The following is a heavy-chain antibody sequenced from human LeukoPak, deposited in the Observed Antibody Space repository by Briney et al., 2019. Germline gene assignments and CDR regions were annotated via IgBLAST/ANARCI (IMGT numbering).Heavy chain of an antibody. CDR1: GPAFSSYE. D-gene: IGHD4-17*01. CDR2: IGPSGVNI. J-gene: IGHJ4*02. CDR3: ATLYGRDY. Sequence: GGSLRLSCAASGPAFSSYEMNWVRQASGKGLEWVSYIGPSGVNIYYADSVRGRFTISRDNAKSSVYLQMNSLTAEDTAIYYCATLYGRDYWGQGTPVTVSS. V-gene: IGHV3-48*03.